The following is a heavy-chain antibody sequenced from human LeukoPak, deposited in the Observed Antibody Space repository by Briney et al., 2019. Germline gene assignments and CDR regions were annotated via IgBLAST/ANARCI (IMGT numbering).Heavy chain of an antibody. CDR3: AREWRISVTGPGWFDP. J-gene: IGHJ5*02. V-gene: IGHV4-39*07. Sequence: PSETLSLTCTVSGGSISSGSYYWNWIRQPAGKGLEWIGSIYYSGSTYYNPSLKSRVTMSVDTSKNQFSLKLNSVTAADTAVYYCAREWRISVTGPGWFDPWGQGTLVTVSS. CDR1: GGSISSGSYY. CDR2: IYYSGST. D-gene: IGHD6-19*01.